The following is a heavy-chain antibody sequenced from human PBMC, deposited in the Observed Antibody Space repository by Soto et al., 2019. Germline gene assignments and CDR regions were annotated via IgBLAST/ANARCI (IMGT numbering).Heavy chain of an antibody. D-gene: IGHD3-16*02. CDR1: GGSISSYY. J-gene: IGHJ4*02. V-gene: IGHV4-59*01. CDR3: ARFAHYYDYVWGSYRPAYYFDY. Sequence: LTCTVSGGSISSYYWSWIRQPPGKGLEWIGYIYYSGSTNYNPSLKSRVTISVDTSKNQFSLKLSSVTAADTAVYYCARFAHYYDYVWGSYRPAYYFDYWGQGTLVTVSS. CDR2: IYYSGST.